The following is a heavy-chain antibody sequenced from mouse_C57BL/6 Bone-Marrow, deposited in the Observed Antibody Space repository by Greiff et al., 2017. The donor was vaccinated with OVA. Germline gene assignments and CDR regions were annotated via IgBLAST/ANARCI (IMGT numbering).Heavy chain of an antibody. CDR1: GYTFTSYW. CDR2: IHPNSGST. V-gene: IGHV1-64*01. J-gene: IGHJ2*01. D-gene: IGHD2-1*01. Sequence: VQLQQPGAELVKPGASVKLSCKASGYTFTSYWMHWVKQRPGQGLEWIGMIHPNSGSTNYNEKFKGKATLTVDKSSSTAYIQHSSLTSEDSAVXYCARTADYGKPDYWGQGTTLTVSS. CDR3: ARTADYGKPDY.